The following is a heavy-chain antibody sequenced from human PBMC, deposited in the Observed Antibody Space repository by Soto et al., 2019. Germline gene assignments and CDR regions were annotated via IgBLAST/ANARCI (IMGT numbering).Heavy chain of an antibody. Sequence: QLQLQESGPGLVKPSETLSLTCTVSGGSISSSSYYWGWIRQPPGKGLEWIGSMYYSGSTYYNPSLKSRVTIFVDTSKNQFSLKLSSVTAADTAAYYCARLSAAGNYYYYGMDVWGQGTTVTVSS. CDR1: GGSISSSSYY. CDR3: ARLSAAGNYYYYGMDV. CDR2: MYYSGST. J-gene: IGHJ6*02. D-gene: IGHD6-13*01. V-gene: IGHV4-39*01.